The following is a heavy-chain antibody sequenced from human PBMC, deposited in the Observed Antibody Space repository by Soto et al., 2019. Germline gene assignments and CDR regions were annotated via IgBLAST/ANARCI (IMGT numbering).Heavy chain of an antibody. J-gene: IGHJ4*02. Sequence: QVPLQESGPRLVRPSGTLSLTCNVSRGSITTANWWNWGRQPPGRGLEWIGEIYHSGSTNYNLSLKSRVTLSVDKSKTQFSLTLSSVTAADTAIYYCARRGGGVVLAATTPFDYWGQGILVTVSS. CDR3: ARRGGGVVLAATTPFDY. CDR1: RGSITTANW. D-gene: IGHD2-15*01. V-gene: IGHV4-4*02. CDR2: IYHSGST.